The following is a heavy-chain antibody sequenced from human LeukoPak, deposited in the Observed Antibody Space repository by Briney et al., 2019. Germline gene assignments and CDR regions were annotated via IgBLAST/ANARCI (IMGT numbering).Heavy chain of an antibody. CDR1: GGSIGSYY. Sequence: SETLSLTCTVSGGSIGSYYWSWIRQPPGKGLEWIGYIYTSGSTNYNPSLKSRVTISVDTSKNQFSLKLSSVTAADTAVYYCARHAGAAYFDYWGQGTLVTVSS. D-gene: IGHD7-27*01. J-gene: IGHJ4*02. CDR3: ARHAGAAYFDY. CDR2: IYTSGST. V-gene: IGHV4-4*09.